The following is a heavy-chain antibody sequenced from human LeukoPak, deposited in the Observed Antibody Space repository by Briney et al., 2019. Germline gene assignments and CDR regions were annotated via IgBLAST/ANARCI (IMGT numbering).Heavy chain of an antibody. V-gene: IGHV1-2*02. J-gene: IGHJ4*02. CDR2: INPHSGGT. CDR3: ARNRYCGGDCYAGLDY. CDR1: GYTFTDYY. D-gene: IGHD2-21*02. Sequence: ASVKVSCKASGYTFTDYYMHWVRQAPGQGLEWMGWINPHSGGTDHAQKFQGRVTMTRDTSISTAYMELSRLRSDDTAVYYCARNRYCGGDCYAGLDYWGQGTLVTVSS.